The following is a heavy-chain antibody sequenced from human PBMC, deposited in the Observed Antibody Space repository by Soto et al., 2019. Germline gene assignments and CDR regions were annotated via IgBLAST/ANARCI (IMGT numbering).Heavy chain of an antibody. D-gene: IGHD5-18*01. V-gene: IGHV3-30*03. CDR3: VSDRGYGHASVPYS. Sequence: QAQLVESGGGVVQPGRSLRLSCAASGFAFSSYGMHWVRQAPGTGLEWVTVISYDGSLQHYADSVKGRFTISRGNSKNMVLLQMSSLRAEDTAVYYCVSDRGYGHASVPYSWGQGTLVSVSS. CDR2: ISYDGSLQ. J-gene: IGHJ4*02. CDR1: GFAFSSYG.